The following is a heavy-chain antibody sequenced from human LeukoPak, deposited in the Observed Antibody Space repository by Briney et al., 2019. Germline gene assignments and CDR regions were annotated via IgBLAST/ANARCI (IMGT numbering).Heavy chain of an antibody. Sequence: GTSLRLSCAASGFTFSSYGMHWVRQAPGKGLEWVGFIRSKAYGETADYAASVKGRFTISRDDSKAIAYLQMNSLKTEDTAVYHCTRDRGAYNLYDYWGQGTLVTVSS. D-gene: IGHD1-1*01. CDR3: TRDRGAYNLYDY. CDR1: GFTFSSYG. J-gene: IGHJ4*02. V-gene: IGHV3-49*04. CDR2: IRSKAYGETA.